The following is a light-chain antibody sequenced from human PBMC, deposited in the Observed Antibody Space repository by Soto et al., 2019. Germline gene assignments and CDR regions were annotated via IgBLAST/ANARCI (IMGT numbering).Light chain of an antibody. CDR1: QGIRNF. Sequence: DIQMTQSPTSLSASVGYRVTITCRASQGIRNFVAWYQQKPGKAPKLLFYAASTLQSVVPSRFSGSGSGTDFTLTINSLQPEDVATYSCQKYSSVPVFGPGTKVEIK. CDR2: AAS. V-gene: IGKV1-27*01. J-gene: IGKJ3*01. CDR3: QKYSSVPV.